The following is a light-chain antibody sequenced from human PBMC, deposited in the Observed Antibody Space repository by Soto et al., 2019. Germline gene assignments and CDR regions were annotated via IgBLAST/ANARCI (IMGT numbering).Light chain of an antibody. CDR1: QSVSSN. CDR3: KQRSDRVS. CDR2: DAS. V-gene: IGKV3-11*01. J-gene: IGKJ4*01. Sequence: ELLMTQSPATLSLAPGESATLSCRASQSVSSNLAWHQQKPGQAPRILMYDASTRATGIPARFSGSGSGTEFTLTSSSLAPEDFAVYFCKQRSDRVSCGGGTQVDIK.